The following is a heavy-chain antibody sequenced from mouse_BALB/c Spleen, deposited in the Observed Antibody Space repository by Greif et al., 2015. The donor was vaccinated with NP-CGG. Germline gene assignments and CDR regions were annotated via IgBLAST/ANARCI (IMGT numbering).Heavy chain of an antibody. V-gene: IGHV1-14*01. CDR3: ASPGYVLYYAMDY. Sequence: EVQLQQSGPELVKPGASVKMSCKASGYTFTSYVMHWVKQKPGQGLEWIGYINPYNDGTKYNEKFKGKATLTSDKSSSTAYMELSSLTSEDSAVYYCASPGYVLYYAMDYWGQGTSVTVSS. D-gene: IGHD3-1*01. CDR1: GYTFTSYV. CDR2: INPYNDGT. J-gene: IGHJ4*01.